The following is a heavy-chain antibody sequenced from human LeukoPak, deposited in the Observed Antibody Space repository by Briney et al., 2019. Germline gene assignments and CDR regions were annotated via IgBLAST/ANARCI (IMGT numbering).Heavy chain of an antibody. CDR3: ARDDGYSAFDY. V-gene: IGHV4-31*03. D-gene: IGHD5-24*01. Sequence: SETLSLTCTVSGGSISSGSYYWSWIRQHPGKGLEWIGYIYYSGSTYYNPSLKSRVTISVDTSKNQFSLKLSSVTAAGTAVYYCARDDGYSAFDYWGQGTLVTVSS. CDR2: IYYSGST. CDR1: GGSISSGSYY. J-gene: IGHJ4*02.